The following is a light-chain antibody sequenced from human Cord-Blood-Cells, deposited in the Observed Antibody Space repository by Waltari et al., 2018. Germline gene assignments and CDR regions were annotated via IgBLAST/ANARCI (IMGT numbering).Light chain of an antibody. CDR3: AAWDDSLNAWV. V-gene: IGLV1-44*01. J-gene: IGLJ3*02. CDR1: SSNIGSHT. Sequence: QSVLTQPPSASGTPGQRVTISCSGSSSNIGSHTVNWYQHLPGTAPKLLIYSNNQRPSGVPDRFSGSKSGTSASLAISGLQSEDEADYYCAAWDDSLNAWVFGGGTKLTVL. CDR2: SNN.